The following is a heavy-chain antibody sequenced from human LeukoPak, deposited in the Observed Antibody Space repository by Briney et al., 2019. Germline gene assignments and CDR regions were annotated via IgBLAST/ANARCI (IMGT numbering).Heavy chain of an antibody. CDR3: ARRGSSGWHFAY. J-gene: IGHJ4*02. CDR1: GGSISSYY. D-gene: IGHD6-19*01. Sequence: SETLSLTRTVSGGSISSYYWNWIRQPPGKGLEWIGYIYYTGNTNYNPSLKSRVTISVDTSKNQFSLKLSSVTAADTAVYYCARRGSSGWHFAYWGQGTLVTVSS. CDR2: IYYTGNT. V-gene: IGHV4-59*01.